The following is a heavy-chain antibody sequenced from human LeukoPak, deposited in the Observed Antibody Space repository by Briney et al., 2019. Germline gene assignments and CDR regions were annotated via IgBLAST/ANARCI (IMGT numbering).Heavy chain of an antibody. CDR2: ISWNSGSI. J-gene: IGHJ4*02. CDR1: GFTFDDYA. V-gene: IGHV3-9*01. CDR3: AKDMQSSGWYSGFDY. Sequence: GGSLRLSCAASGFTFDDYAMHWVRQAPGKGLEWVSGISWNSGSIGYADSVKGRFTISRDNAKNSLYLQMNSLRAEDTALYYCAKDMQSSGWYSGFDYWGQGTLVTVPS. D-gene: IGHD6-19*01.